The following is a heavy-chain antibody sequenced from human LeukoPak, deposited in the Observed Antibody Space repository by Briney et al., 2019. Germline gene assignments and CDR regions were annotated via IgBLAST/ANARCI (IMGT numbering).Heavy chain of an antibody. CDR1: GFTFSSYA. V-gene: IGHV3-23*01. CDR2: TGSTGVST. CDR3: AKDPGVVPAHYFDY. D-gene: IGHD2-2*01. Sequence: GGSLRLSCAASGFTFSSYAMNWVRQAPGKGLEWVSGTGSTGVSTFYADSVKGRFTVSKDNSKNTLSLQMNSLRAEDTAVYYCAKDPGVVPAHYFDYWGQGTLVTVSS. J-gene: IGHJ4*02.